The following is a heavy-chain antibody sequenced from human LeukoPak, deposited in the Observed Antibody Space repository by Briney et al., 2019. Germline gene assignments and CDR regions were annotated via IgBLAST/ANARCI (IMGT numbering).Heavy chain of an antibody. J-gene: IGHJ4*02. D-gene: IGHD3-10*01. CDR2: IYSSGST. CDR1: GGSIRRYY. V-gene: IGHV4-59*01. CDR3: ARVEYYASDS. Sequence: SETLSLTCVVSGGSIRRYYWSWIRQSPGKGLEWIGYIYSSGSTNYNPSLRSRVTISIDTSKNQFSLKLSSVTAADTAVYYCARVEYYASDSWGQGTLVTVSS.